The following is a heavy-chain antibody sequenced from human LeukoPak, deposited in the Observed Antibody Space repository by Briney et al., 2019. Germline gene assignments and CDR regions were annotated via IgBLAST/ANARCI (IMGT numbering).Heavy chain of an antibody. CDR3: ARYEWLTIF. CDR2: ISSSSSYM. CDR1: GFTFSSYS. D-gene: IGHD6-19*01. J-gene: IGHJ4*02. Sequence: PGGSLRLSCAASGFTFSSYSMNWVRQAPGKGLEWVSSISSSSSYMYYADSVKGRFTISRDNAKNSLYLQMNSLRAEDTAVYYCARYEWLTIFGGQGTLVTVSS. V-gene: IGHV3-21*01.